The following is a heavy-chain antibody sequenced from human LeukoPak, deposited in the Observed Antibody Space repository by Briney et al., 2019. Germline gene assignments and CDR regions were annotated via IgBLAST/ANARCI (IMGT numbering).Heavy chain of an antibody. V-gene: IGHV4-39*01. Sequence: PSETLSLTYTVSGGSISSSSYDWGWIRQPPGKGLEWIGSIYYSGSTFYNPSLKSRVTISVDTSKNQFSLKLSSVTAADTAVYFCARQSSTSCYIDYWGQGTLVAVSS. CDR3: ARQSSTSCYIDY. J-gene: IGHJ4*02. CDR2: IYYSGST. CDR1: GGSISSSSYD. D-gene: IGHD2-2*02.